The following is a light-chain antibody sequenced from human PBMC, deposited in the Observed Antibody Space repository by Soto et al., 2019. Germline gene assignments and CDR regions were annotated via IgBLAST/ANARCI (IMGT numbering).Light chain of an antibody. CDR1: SSDVGAYNY. CDR3: TSFTTSKTWV. CDR2: EVT. V-gene: IGLV2-14*03. Sequence: QSALTQPASVSGSPGQSITISCTGTSSDVGAYNYVSWFQQHPDKAPKLMIYEVTNRPSGVSNRFSGSKTGNTASLTISGLQTEDEAEYYCTSFTTSKTWVFGGGTKLTVL. J-gene: IGLJ3*02.